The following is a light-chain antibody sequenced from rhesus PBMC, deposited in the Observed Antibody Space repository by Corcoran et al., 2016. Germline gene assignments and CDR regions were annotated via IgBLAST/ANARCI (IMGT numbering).Light chain of an antibody. J-gene: IGKJ1*01. Sequence: DIQMTQSPSSLSASVGDRVTITCRASQGISNDLAWYQQKPGESPKFLIYEATSLQSGIPSRFSGSGSVTDVTLTISSLQSEDFATYYCQHYYNFPPTFGQGTKVESK. CDR2: EAT. CDR3: QHYYNFPPT. CDR1: QGISND. V-gene: IGKV1-25*01.